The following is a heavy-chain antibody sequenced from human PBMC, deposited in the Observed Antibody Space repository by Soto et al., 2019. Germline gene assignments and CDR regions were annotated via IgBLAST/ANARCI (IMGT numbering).Heavy chain of an antibody. CDR3: TVWGSGNDFGAA. Sequence: EVQLVESGGGLVQPGGSLRLSCAASGFTFSDHYMDWVRQAPGKGLEWVGRSKNKADSYTTEYAASVKGRFTISRDGSKNSLFLQMNSLKTEETAVYDCTVWGSGNDFGAAWGEGILVTVSS. D-gene: IGHD3-10*01. CDR2: SKNKADSYTT. J-gene: IGHJ4*02. CDR1: GFTFSDHY. V-gene: IGHV3-72*01.